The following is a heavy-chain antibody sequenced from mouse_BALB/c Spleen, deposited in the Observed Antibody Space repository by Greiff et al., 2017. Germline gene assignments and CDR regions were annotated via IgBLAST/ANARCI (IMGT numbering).Heavy chain of an antibody. CDR2: IYAGDGDT. CDR1: GFAFSSYW. CDR3: ARWGSYGNNEPLDV. J-gene: IGHJ1*01. Sequence: VQLQESGAGLVRPGSSLKISCTASGFAFSSYWMNWVQQTPGQGLEWIGQIYAGDGDTYYTGKFKGKATLTADKSPSTDYMQLSSLTSEDSAVYFRARWGSYGNNEPLDVGGEGTTVPV. V-gene: IGHV1-80*01. D-gene: IGHD2-1*01.